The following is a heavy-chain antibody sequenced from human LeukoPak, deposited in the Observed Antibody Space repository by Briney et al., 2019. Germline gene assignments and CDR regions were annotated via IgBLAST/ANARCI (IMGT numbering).Heavy chain of an antibody. V-gene: IGHV3-66*01. CDR2: IYSGGST. CDR1: GFTVSSNY. Sequence: PGGSLRLSCAASGFTVSSNYMSWVRHAPGKGLEWVSVIYSGGSTYYADSVKGRFTISRDNSKNTLYLQMNSLRAEDTAVYYCARGFVLLFDDIVVVPAAQHPPSDAFDIWGQGTMVTVSS. CDR3: ARGFVLLFDDIVVVPAAQHPPSDAFDI. J-gene: IGHJ3*02. D-gene: IGHD2-2*01.